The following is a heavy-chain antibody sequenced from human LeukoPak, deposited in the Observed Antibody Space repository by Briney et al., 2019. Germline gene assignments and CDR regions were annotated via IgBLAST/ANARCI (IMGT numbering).Heavy chain of an antibody. CDR1: GFTFSSYG. J-gene: IGHJ4*02. D-gene: IGHD3-22*01. CDR3: AKDRTPYYYDSSGSGFDY. Sequence: PGGSLRLSCAASGFTFSSYGMSWVRQAPGKGLEWVSAISGSGGSTYYADSVKGRFTISRDNSKNTLYLQMNSLRAEDTAVYYCAKDRTPYYYDSSGSGFDYWGQGTLVTVSS. V-gene: IGHV3-23*01. CDR2: ISGSGGST.